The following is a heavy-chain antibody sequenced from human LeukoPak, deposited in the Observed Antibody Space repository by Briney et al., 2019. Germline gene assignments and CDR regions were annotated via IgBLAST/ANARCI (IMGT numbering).Heavy chain of an antibody. Sequence: PGGSLRLTCEVSGITFSSYGMSWVRQAPGKGLEWVAFIRYDGSNKYYADSVKGRFTISRDNAKNSLYLQMNSLRAEDTAVYYRARDFGRWFIDYWGQGTLVTVSS. J-gene: IGHJ4*02. CDR2: IRYDGSNK. D-gene: IGHD4-23*01. CDR1: GITFSSYG. V-gene: IGHV3-30*02. CDR3: ARDFGRWFIDY.